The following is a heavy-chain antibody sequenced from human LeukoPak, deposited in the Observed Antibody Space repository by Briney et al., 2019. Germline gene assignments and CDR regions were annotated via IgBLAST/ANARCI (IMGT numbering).Heavy chain of an antibody. D-gene: IGHD3-22*01. CDR2: INPSGGST. J-gene: IGHJ4*02. CDR3: ARGRTYYYDSSGYYYYFDY. Sequence: ASVKVSCKGSGYTFTSYYMHWVRQAPGQGVEWMGIINPSGGSTSYAQKFQGRITMTRDTSTSTVYMELSSLTSEDTAVYYCARGRTYYYDSSGYYYYFDYWGQGTLATISS. V-gene: IGHV1-46*01. CDR1: GYTFTSYY.